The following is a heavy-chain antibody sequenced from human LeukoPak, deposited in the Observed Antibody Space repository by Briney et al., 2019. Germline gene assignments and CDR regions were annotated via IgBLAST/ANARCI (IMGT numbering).Heavy chain of an antibody. CDR3: TTDLGYSSGWYFDY. J-gene: IGHJ4*02. Sequence: GGSLRLSCAASGFTFSNARMSWVRQAPGKGLEWVGRIKSKTDGGTTDYAAPVKGRFTISRDDSKNTLYLQMNSLKTEDTAVYYCTTDLGYSSGWYFDYWGQGTLVTVSS. V-gene: IGHV3-15*01. D-gene: IGHD6-19*01. CDR2: IKSKTDGGTT. CDR1: GFTFSNAR.